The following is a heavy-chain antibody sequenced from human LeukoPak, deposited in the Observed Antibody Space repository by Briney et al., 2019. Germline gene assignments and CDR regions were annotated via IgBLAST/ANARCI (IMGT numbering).Heavy chain of an antibody. J-gene: IGHJ4*02. CDR1: GGSISSSSYY. Sequence: SETLSLTCTVSGGSISSSSYYWGWIRQPPGKGLEWIGRIYYSGSTYYNPSLKSRVTISVDTSKNQFSLKLSSVTAADTAVYYCARETLGYDSSGYYHSFDYWGQGTLVTVSS. CDR2: IYYSGST. D-gene: IGHD3-22*01. V-gene: IGHV4-39*07. CDR3: ARETLGYDSSGYYHSFDY.